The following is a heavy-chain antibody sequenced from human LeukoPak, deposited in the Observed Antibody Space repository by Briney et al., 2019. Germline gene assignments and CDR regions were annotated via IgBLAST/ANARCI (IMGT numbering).Heavy chain of an antibody. V-gene: IGHV1-2*02. CDR1: GYTFSNYG. CDR2: INPNSGGT. Sequence: ASVKVSCKASGYTFSNYGLNWVRQAPGQGLEWMGWINPNSGGTNYAQKFQGRVTMTRDTSISTAYMELSRLRSDDTAVYYCARDGGGGSYPGSHNWFDPWGQGTLVTVSS. CDR3: ARDGGGGSYPGSHNWFDP. J-gene: IGHJ5*02. D-gene: IGHD1-26*01.